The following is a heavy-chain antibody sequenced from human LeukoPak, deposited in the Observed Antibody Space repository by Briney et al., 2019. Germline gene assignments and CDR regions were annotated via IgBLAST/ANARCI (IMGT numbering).Heavy chain of an antibody. Sequence: GGSLRLSCAASGYTFSSYGMHWVRQAPGKGLEWVAVIWYDGSNKYYAYSVKGRFTISRDNSKNTLYLQMNSLRAEDTAVYYCAKDYYDSSGYDAFDIWGQGTMVTVSS. CDR2: IWYDGSNK. CDR3: AKDYYDSSGYDAFDI. J-gene: IGHJ3*02. D-gene: IGHD3-22*01. CDR1: GYTFSSYG. V-gene: IGHV3-33*06.